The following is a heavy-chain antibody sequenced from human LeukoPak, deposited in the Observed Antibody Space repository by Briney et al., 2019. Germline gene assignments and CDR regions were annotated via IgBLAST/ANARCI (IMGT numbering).Heavy chain of an antibody. CDR3: ARSVEGYCSGGSCYYYYYYMDV. Sequence: SETLSLTCTVSGGSISSSSYYWGWIRQPRGKGLEWIGSIYYSGSTYYNPSLKSRVTISVDTSKNQFSLKLSSVTAADTAVYYCARSVEGYCSGGSCYYYYYYMDVWGKGTTVTVSS. D-gene: IGHD2-15*01. V-gene: IGHV4-39*07. J-gene: IGHJ6*03. CDR2: IYYSGST. CDR1: GGSISSSSYY.